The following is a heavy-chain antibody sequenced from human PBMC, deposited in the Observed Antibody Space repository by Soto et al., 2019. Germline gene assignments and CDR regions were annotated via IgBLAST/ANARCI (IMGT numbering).Heavy chain of an antibody. D-gene: IGHD3-10*01. V-gene: IGHV1-69*18. J-gene: IGHJ4*02. CDR2: IIPVFGTT. Sequence: QVQLVQSGAELKKPGSSVKVSCKASGDTFSGYPINWVRQAPGEGLAWMGRIIPVFGTTNEAQRFEGRVTFTADESTNTAYMELRGMLSEDTAVYYCARAGGFGELKYWGPGTLVTVSS. CDR1: GDTFSGYP. CDR3: ARAGGFGELKY.